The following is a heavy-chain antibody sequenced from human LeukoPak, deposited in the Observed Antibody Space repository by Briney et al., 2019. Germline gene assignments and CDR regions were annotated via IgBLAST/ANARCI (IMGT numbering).Heavy chain of an antibody. CDR2: IIPILGIA. D-gene: IGHD1-14*01. J-gene: IGHJ3*02. Sequence: SVKVSCKASGYTFTSYAMHWVRQAPGQGLEWMGRIIPILGIANYAQKFQGRVTITADKSTSTAYMELSSLRSEDTAVYYCARDSGLITDAFDIWGQGTMVTVSS. CDR3: ARDSGLITDAFDI. V-gene: IGHV1-69*04. CDR1: GYTFTSYA.